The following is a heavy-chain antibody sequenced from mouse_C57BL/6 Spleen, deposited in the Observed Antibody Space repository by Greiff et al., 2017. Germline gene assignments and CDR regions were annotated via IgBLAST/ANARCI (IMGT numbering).Heavy chain of an antibody. CDR3: ARRDDPAWFAY. CDR1: CYTFTAYA. Sequence: QVQLQQSGAELVKPGASVKLSCKASCYTFTAYAMHWVKQRPGHGLEWIGSFNPCSGGTKYNENFKGKATLTADKSSSTAYMELSSLTSEDSAVYYCARRDDPAWFAYWGQGTLVTVSA. CDR2: FNPCSGGT. J-gene: IGHJ3*01. V-gene: IGHV1-53*01.